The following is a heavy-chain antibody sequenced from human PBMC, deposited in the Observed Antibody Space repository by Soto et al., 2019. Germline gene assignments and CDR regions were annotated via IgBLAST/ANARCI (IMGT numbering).Heavy chain of an antibody. CDR1: GFTFSSYA. CDR3: ARERGYCISTSCYSPPANARSYYYYYGMDV. Sequence: QVQLVESGGGVVQPGRSLRLSCAASGFTFSSYAMHWVRQAPGKGLEWVAVISYDGSNKYYADSVKGRFTISRDNSKNKLYLQMNSLRAEDTAVYYCARERGYCISTSCYSPPANARSYYYYYGMDVWGQGTTVTVSS. J-gene: IGHJ6*02. D-gene: IGHD2-2*01. V-gene: IGHV3-30-3*01. CDR2: ISYDGSNK.